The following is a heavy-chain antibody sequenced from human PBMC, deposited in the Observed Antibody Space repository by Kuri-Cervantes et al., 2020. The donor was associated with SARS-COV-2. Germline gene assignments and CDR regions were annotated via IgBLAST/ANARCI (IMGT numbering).Heavy chain of an antibody. CDR1: GGSISSSSYY. J-gene: IGHJ4*02. CDR2: IYTSGST. V-gene: IGHV4-61*02. Sequence: SETLSLTCTVSGGSISSSSYYWSWIRQPAGKGLEWIGRIYTSGSTNYNPSLKSRVTISVDTSKNQFSLKLSSVTAADTAVYYCARLDGYIIFDYWGQGTLVTVSS. CDR3: ARLDGYIIFDY. D-gene: IGHD5-24*01.